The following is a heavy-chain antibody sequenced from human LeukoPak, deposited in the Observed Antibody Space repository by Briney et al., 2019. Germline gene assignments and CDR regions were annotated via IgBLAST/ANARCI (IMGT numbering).Heavy chain of an antibody. Sequence: GGSLRLSCAASGFTFSNAWMSWVRQAPGKGLEWVGRIKSKTDGGTTDYAAVVKGTFTISRDDSKNTLYLQMNSLRAEDTAVYYCASHSGSYYYYYYYMDVWGEGTTVTVSS. CDR3: ASHSGSYYYYYYYMDV. CDR1: GFTFSNAW. V-gene: IGHV3-15*01. D-gene: IGHD1-26*01. J-gene: IGHJ6*03. CDR2: IKSKTDGGTT.